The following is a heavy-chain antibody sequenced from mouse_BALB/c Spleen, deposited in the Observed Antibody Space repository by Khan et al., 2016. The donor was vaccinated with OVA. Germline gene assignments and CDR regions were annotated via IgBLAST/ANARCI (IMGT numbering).Heavy chain of an antibody. Sequence: QVQLQQSGTELVKPGASVKMSCKASGYTFTSYNMHWVKQTPGQGLEWIGAIYPGNGDTSHNQKFKGKATLTADKSSSTAYMQLSSLTSEDSAVYYCARSFYGSSSVMDYWGHGTSVTVSS. J-gene: IGHJ4*01. CDR2: IYPGNGDT. D-gene: IGHD1-1*01. CDR1: GYTFTSYN. CDR3: ARSFYGSSSVMDY. V-gene: IGHV1-12*01.